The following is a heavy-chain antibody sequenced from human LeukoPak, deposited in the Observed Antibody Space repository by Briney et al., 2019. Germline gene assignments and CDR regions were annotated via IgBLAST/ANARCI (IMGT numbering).Heavy chain of an antibody. CDR2: ISGSSSTI. D-gene: IGHD6-13*01. Sequence: GGSLRLSCAASGFTFSRYSMNWVRQAPGKGLEWVSYISGSSSTIYYADSVKGRFTISRDNAKNLLYLQMNSLRDEDTAVYYCARGAGRGGYYFDYWGQGTLVSVSS. CDR1: GFTFSRYS. CDR3: ARGAGRGGYYFDY. J-gene: IGHJ4*02. V-gene: IGHV3-48*02.